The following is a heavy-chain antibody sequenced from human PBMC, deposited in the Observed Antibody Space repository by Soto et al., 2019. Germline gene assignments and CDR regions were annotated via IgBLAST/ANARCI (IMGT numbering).Heavy chain of an antibody. Sequence: SQTLSLTCAISGDSVSSNTAAWNWVRSSPSRGLEWLGRTYYRSNWRHDYAVSVKSRITVNPDTSKNHFSLQLNSVTPDDTAVYYCARGVAGSGFDLWGQGTMVTVSS. D-gene: IGHD6-19*01. CDR3: ARGVAGSGFDL. V-gene: IGHV6-1*01. CDR2: TYYRSNWRH. CDR1: GDSVSSNTAA. J-gene: IGHJ4*02.